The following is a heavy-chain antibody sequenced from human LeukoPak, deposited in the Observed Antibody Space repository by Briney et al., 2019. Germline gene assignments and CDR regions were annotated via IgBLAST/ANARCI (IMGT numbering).Heavy chain of an antibody. Sequence: GGSLRLSCAASGFTFSGHWMSWVRQAPGKRLEWVANIKQDGSETNYVDSVRGRFIISRDNANNSLYLQMNSLGVEDTAMYYCAREFYYDSSGYYYSSTFDMWGQGTMVTVSS. J-gene: IGHJ3*02. D-gene: IGHD3-22*01. CDR2: IKQDGSET. V-gene: IGHV3-7*01. CDR3: AREFYYDSSGYYYSSTFDM. CDR1: GFTFSGHW.